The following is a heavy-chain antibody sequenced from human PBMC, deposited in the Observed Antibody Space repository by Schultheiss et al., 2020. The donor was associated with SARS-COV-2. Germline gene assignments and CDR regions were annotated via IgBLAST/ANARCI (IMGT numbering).Heavy chain of an antibody. CDR3: AREDGDYVAVRYFDL. Sequence: SETLSLTCAVYGAPFSDFYWTWIRQPPGKGLEWIGQINHVGNTNHNPSLESRVTISVDTSKNQFSLKLSSVTAADTAVYYCAREDGDYVAVRYFDLWGRGTLVTVSS. D-gene: IGHD4-17*01. V-gene: IGHV4-34*01. J-gene: IGHJ2*01. CDR1: GAPFSDFY. CDR2: INHVGNT.